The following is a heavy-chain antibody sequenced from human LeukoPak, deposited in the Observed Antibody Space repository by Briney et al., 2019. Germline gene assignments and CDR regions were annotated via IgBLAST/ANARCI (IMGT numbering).Heavy chain of an antibody. CDR2: VSGSGSST. CDR3: AKAQRTIRQYFYDGMDV. D-gene: IGHD3-9*01. CDR1: GFTVISNY. Sequence: GGSLRLSCAASGFTVISNYMSWVRQAPGKGLEWVSVVSGSGSSTYYADSVKGRFTISRDNSKNTLYLQMNSLRAEDTAVYFCAKAQRTIRQYFYDGMDVWGQGATVTVSS. J-gene: IGHJ6*02. V-gene: IGHV3-23*01.